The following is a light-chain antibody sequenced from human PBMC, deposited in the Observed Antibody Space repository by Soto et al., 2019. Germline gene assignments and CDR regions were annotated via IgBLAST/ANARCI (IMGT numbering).Light chain of an antibody. CDR3: QVWHSSGDHPHWV. Sequence: SYELTQPPWVSVAPGQTARITCEGTNIGSKSVHWYQQKPGQAPVVVVYDDTDRPSGIPERFSGSNSGSTATLTFSRVEAGDEADYYCQVWHSSGDHPHWVFGGGTKLTVL. CDR2: DDT. CDR1: NIGSKS. J-gene: IGLJ3*02. V-gene: IGLV3-21*02.